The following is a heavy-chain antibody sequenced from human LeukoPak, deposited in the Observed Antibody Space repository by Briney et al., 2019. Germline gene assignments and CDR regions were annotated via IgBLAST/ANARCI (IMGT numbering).Heavy chain of an antibody. CDR3: VRGAAY. V-gene: IGHV4-39*01. D-gene: IGHD6-25*01. CDR1: GDSISSSSYY. Sequence: SETLSPTCTVSGDSISSSSYYWGWIRQPPGKGLEWIGSIHYTGSTYYNPSLRSRVAISVDTSKNQFSLKLSSVTAADTAVYYCVRGAAYWGQGTLVTVSS. J-gene: IGHJ4*02. CDR2: IHYTGST.